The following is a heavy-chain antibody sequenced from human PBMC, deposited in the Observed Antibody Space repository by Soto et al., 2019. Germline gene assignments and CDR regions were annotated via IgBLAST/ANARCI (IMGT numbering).Heavy chain of an antibody. CDR2: IIPIFGTA. CDR3: AVEFTMVRGVIMRWDY. V-gene: IGHV1-69*12. J-gene: IGHJ4*02. D-gene: IGHD3-10*01. Sequence: QVQLVQSGAEVKKPGSSVKVSCKASGGTFSSYAISWVRQAPGQGLEWMGGIIPIFGTANYAQKFQGRVTSTADESTSTAYMELSSLRSEDTAVYYCAVEFTMVRGVIMRWDYWGQGTLVTVSS. CDR1: GGTFSSYA.